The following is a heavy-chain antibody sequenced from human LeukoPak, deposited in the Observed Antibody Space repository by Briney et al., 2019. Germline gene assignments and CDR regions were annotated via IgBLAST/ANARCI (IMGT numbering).Heavy chain of an antibody. CDR2: IYPGDSDT. J-gene: IGHJ5*02. D-gene: IGHD2-15*01. V-gene: IGHV5-51*01. Sequence: GESLKISCKGSGYSFTSYWIGWVRQMPGKGLEWMGIIYPGDSDTRYSPSFQGHITISADKSISTAYLQWSSLKASDTAMYYCARRRDCSGGSCYSVPRYNWFDPWGQGTLVTVSS. CDR3: ARRRDCSGGSCYSVPRYNWFDP. CDR1: GYSFTSYW.